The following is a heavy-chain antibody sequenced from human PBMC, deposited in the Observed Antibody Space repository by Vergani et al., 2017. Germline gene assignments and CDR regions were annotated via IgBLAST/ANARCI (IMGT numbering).Heavy chain of an antibody. CDR1: GFTFSSYG. D-gene: IGHD3-9*01. Sequence: QVQLVESGGGVVQPGRSLRLSCAASGFTFSSYGMHWVRQAPGKGLEWVAVIWYDGSNKYYADSVKGRFTISRDNSKNTLYLQMNSLRAEDTAVYYCARGWYYDILTGHFDYWGQGTKVTVTS. CDR2: IWYDGSNK. V-gene: IGHV3-33*01. J-gene: IGHJ3*01. CDR3: ARGWYYDILTGHFDY.